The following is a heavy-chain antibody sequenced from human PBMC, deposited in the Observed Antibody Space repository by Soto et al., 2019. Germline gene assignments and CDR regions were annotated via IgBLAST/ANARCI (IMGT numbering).Heavy chain of an antibody. CDR3: VKDPRFYGMDV. Sequence: LQESGPGLVKPSETLSLTCTVSGASVSSDSHSWSWIRQPPGKGLEWIGCFYFTGSTKINPSLQNRVTMSVDESKNQMSLRLNSVTAADTAVYYCVKDPRFYGMDVWGQGTTVTVSS. V-gene: IGHV4-61*01. J-gene: IGHJ6*02. CDR1: GASVSSDSHS. CDR2: FYFTGST.